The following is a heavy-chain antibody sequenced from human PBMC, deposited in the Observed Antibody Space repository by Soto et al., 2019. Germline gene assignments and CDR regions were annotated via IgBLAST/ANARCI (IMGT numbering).Heavy chain of an antibody. D-gene: IGHD6-13*01. CDR2: ISHSGST. CDR3: ARVIGKRYSSSWPNWFDP. J-gene: IGHJ5*02. Sequence: QVQLQKWGAGLLKPSETLSLTCAVYGGSFSGYYWSWIRQPPGKGLEWIGEISHSGSTNYNPSLKSRVTRSVDTSKNQFSLKLSSVTAADTAVYYCARVIGKRYSSSWPNWFDPWGQGTLVTVSS. V-gene: IGHV4-34*01. CDR1: GGSFSGYY.